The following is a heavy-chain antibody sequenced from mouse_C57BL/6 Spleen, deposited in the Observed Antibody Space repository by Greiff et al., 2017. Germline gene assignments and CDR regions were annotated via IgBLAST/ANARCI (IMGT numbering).Heavy chain of an antibody. D-gene: IGHD1-1*01. CDR2: IWRGGST. Sequence: VQGVESGPGLVQPSQSLSITCTVSGFSLTSYGVHWVRQSPGKGLEWLGVIWRGGSTDYNAAFMSRLSITKDNSKSQVFFKMNSLQADDTAIYYCAKGGYYGSSYGYFDVWGTGTTVTVSS. V-gene: IGHV2-5*01. CDR3: AKGGYYGSSYGYFDV. J-gene: IGHJ1*03. CDR1: GFSLTSYG.